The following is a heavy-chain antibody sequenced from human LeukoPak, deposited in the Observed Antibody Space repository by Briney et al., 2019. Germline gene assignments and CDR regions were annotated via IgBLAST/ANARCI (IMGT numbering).Heavy chain of an antibody. CDR1: GFTFSSYE. J-gene: IGHJ6*03. D-gene: IGHD2-2*02. Sequence: GGSLRLSCAASGFTFSSYEMNWVRQAPGKGLEWVSYISSSGSTIYYADSVKGRFTISRDNSKNTLYLQMNSLRAEDTAVYYCAKYPDHYYYYMDVWGKGTTVTVFS. CDR3: AKYPDHYYYYMDV. V-gene: IGHV3-48*03. CDR2: ISSSGSTI.